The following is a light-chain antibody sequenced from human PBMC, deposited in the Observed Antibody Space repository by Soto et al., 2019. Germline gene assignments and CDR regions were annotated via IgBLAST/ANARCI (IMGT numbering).Light chain of an antibody. CDR1: QSVSNS. CDR2: DVS. J-gene: IGKJ5*01. V-gene: IGKV3-11*01. Sequence: ERVLTQSPGTLSLSPAARVTLSCRASQSVSNSLAWYQQKPGQPPRLLIYDVSNRATGIPARFSGSGSGTDFTLTITSLEPEDFAVYFCHQSYNWPRVTFGQGTRREIK. CDR3: HQSYNWPRVT.